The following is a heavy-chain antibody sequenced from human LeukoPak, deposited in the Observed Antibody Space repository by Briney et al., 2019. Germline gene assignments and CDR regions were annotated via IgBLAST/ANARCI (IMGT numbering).Heavy chain of an antibody. CDR2: INPNSGGT. Sequence: ASVKVSCKASGYTFTGYYMHWVRQAPGQGLEWMGWINPNSGGTNYAQKFQGRVTMTRDTSISTAYMELSRLRSDDTAVYYCARTQRIAVAGQGVGYYFDYWGQGTLVTVSS. CDR3: ARTQRIAVAGQGVGYYFDY. V-gene: IGHV1-2*02. D-gene: IGHD6-19*01. J-gene: IGHJ4*02. CDR1: GYTFTGYY.